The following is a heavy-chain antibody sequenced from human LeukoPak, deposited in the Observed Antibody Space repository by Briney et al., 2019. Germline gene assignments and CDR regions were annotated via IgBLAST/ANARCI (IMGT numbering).Heavy chain of an antibody. CDR3: ARDDPTPGGMDV. J-gene: IGHJ6*02. D-gene: IGHD3-10*01. CDR2: IWYDGSNK. Sequence: GGSLRLSCAASGFTFSSCGMHWVRQAPGKGLEGVAVIWYDGSNKYYADSVKGRFTISRDNSKNTLYLQMNSLRAEDTAVYYCARDDPTPGGMDVWGQGTTVTVSS. V-gene: IGHV3-33*01. CDR1: GFTFSSCG.